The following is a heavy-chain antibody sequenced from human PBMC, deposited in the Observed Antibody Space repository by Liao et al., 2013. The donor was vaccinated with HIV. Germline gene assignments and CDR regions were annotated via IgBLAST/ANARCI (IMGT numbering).Heavy chain of an antibody. J-gene: IGHJ4*02. CDR2: IYYSGST. CDR1: GGSISSGDYY. CDR3: ARGNEWLLLPTYIEKTPFDY. D-gene: IGHD5-12*01. Sequence: QVQLQESGPGLVKPSQTLSLTCTVSGGSISSGDYYWSWIRQPPGKGLEWIGSIYYSGSTYYNPSLKSRVTISVDTSKNQFSLKLSSVTAADTAVYYCARGNEWLLLPTYIEKTPFDYWAREPWSPSPQ. V-gene: IGHV4-30-4*08.